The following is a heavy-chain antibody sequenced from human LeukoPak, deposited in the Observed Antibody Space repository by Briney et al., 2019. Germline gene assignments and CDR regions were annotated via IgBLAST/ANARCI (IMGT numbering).Heavy chain of an antibody. Sequence: ASVKVSCKVSGYTLTDLSMNWVRQATGKWLAWMVGFDPEAGETIYAHKFQGRVTMTEDTSTDPASIELSSPRSEDTAVYYCATDLVGAGWYFDLWGRGTLVTVSS. D-gene: IGHD1-26*01. J-gene: IGHJ2*01. CDR2: FDPEAGET. CDR3: ATDLVGAGWYFDL. V-gene: IGHV1-24*01. CDR1: GYTLTDLS.